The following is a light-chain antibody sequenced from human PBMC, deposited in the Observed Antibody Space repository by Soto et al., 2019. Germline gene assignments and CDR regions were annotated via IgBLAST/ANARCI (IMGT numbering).Light chain of an antibody. CDR1: SSNIGNNY. V-gene: IGLV1-51*01. Sequence: QSVLTQSPSVSAAPGQKVTISCSGSSSNIGNNYVSWYQQLPGTAPKLLIYDNNKRPSGIPDLFSGSKSGTSGTLDITGLQTGDEADYYCATWDGSLPGEVLGGGTKLIVL. CDR3: ATWDGSLPGEV. CDR2: DNN. J-gene: IGLJ2*01.